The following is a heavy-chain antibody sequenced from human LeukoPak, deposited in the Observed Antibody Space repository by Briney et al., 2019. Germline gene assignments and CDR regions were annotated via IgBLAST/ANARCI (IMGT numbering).Heavy chain of an antibody. CDR2: IYSGGST. CDR1: GFSVSTNY. D-gene: IGHD2-21*01. Sequence: GGSLSLFRAASGFSVSTNYMSLARQAPPNWLQWVSVIYSGGSTYYADSVKGRFTISRDNSKNTLFLQMNSLRAEDTAVYYCARVSRPISWWFDPWGQGTLVIVSS. CDR3: ARVSRPISWWFDP. J-gene: IGHJ5*02. V-gene: IGHV3-53*01.